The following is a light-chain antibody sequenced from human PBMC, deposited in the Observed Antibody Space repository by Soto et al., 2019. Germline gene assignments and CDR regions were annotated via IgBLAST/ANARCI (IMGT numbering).Light chain of an antibody. Sequence: QLVLTQSSSASASLGSSVKLTCTLSSGHSSYIIAWHQQQAGKAPRYLMKLEGSGSYNQGSGLPDRFSGSSSGADRYLTISNLQFEDEADYYCETWDSNTRVFGGGTKVTVL. V-gene: IGLV4-60*02. J-gene: IGLJ3*02. CDR1: SGHSSYI. CDR3: ETWDSNTRV. CDR2: LEGSGSY.